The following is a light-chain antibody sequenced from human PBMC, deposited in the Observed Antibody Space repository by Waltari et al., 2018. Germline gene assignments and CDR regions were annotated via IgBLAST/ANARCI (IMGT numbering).Light chain of an antibody. CDR2: EFS. CDR3: SSYTKSTTQV. CDR1: NSDIGSYTF. V-gene: IGLV2-14*01. J-gene: IGLJ1*01. Sequence: QSALTQPALVSGSPGQSITISRTRTNSDIGSYTFVSWYQQHPTKVPELVLYEFSNRPSGVSNSFSGSKSGNTASLTISGLQAEDEAEYYCSSYTKSTTQVFGTGTKVTVL.